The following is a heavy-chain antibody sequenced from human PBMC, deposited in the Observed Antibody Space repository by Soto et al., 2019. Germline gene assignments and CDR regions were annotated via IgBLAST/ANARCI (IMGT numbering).Heavy chain of an antibody. CDR2: INHSGST. D-gene: IGHD5-18*01. CDR3: AGANVDTAMVKIGY. J-gene: IGHJ4*02. CDR1: GGSFSGYY. V-gene: IGHV4-34*01. Sequence: QVQLQQWGAGLLKPSETLSLTFAVYGGSFSGYYWSWIRQPPGKGLEWIGEINHSGSTNYNPSLKSRVTITVDTSKNPFSLKLSSVTAADTAVYYCAGANVDTAMVKIGYWGQGTLVTVSS.